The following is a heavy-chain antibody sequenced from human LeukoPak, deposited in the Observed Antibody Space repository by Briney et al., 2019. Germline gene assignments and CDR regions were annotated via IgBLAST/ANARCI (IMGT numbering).Heavy chain of an antibody. CDR3: AKDRSIGTYYTFDH. CDR1: GLTFSSSA. V-gene: IGHV3-23*01. J-gene: IGHJ4*02. CDR2: INGSGGRT. Sequence: GGSLRLSCIASGLTFSSSAMSWVRQAPGKGLEWVSDINGSGGRTYYADSVKGRFTVSRDNSNNRLYLQMSGLTAADTAVYYCAKDRSIGTYYTFDHWGQGTLVTVSS. D-gene: IGHD1-26*01.